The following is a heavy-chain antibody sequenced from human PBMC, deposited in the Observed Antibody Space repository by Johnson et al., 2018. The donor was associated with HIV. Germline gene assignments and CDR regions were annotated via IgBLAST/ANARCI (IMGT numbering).Heavy chain of an antibody. J-gene: IGHJ3*02. Sequence: QVQLVESGGDLVKPGGSLRLSCAVSGFTFSDHYMSWIRQAPGKGLEWVSYISSSGNTIYYADSVKGRFTISRDNAKNSLYLQMNSLRAEDTAVYYCARGGVGDVFDIWGQGTMVTVSS. CDR3: ARGGVGDVFDI. CDR1: GFTFSDHY. V-gene: IGHV3-11*04. D-gene: IGHD1-26*01. CDR2: ISSSGNTI.